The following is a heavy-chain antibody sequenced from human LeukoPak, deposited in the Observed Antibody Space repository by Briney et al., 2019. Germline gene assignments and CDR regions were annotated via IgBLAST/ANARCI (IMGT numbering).Heavy chain of an antibody. CDR1: GFTFSTYW. V-gene: IGHV3-7*01. J-gene: IGHJ4*02. Sequence: GGSLRLSCEASGFTFSTYWMSWVRQAPGKGLEWVANINQDGSEKYYVDSVKGRFTISRDNAKNSLYVQMNSLRVEDTAVYYCARDRGERRGPFDYWGQGSLVTVSS. CDR3: ARDRGERRGPFDY. D-gene: IGHD3-16*01. CDR2: INQDGSEK.